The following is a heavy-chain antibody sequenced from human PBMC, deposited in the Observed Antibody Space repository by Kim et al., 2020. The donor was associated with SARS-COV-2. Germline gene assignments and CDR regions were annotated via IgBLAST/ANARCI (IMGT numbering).Heavy chain of an antibody. Sequence: ASVKVSCKASGYTFTSYYMHWVRQAPGQGLEWMGIINPSGGSTSYAQKFQGRVTMTRDTSTSTVYMELSSLRSEDTAVYYCARDPPGDSSGYYYPYYGMDVWGQGTTVTVSS. CDR2: INPSGGST. CDR3: ARDPPGDSSGYYYPYYGMDV. J-gene: IGHJ6*02. CDR1: GYTFTSYY. V-gene: IGHV1-46*01. D-gene: IGHD3-22*01.